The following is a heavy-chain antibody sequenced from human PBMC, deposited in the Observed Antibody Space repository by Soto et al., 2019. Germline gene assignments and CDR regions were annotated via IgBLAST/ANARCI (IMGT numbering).Heavy chain of an antibody. CDR2: IYPGDSDT. CDR1: GYSFTSYW. D-gene: IGHD6-19*01. J-gene: IGHJ4*02. CDR3: ARWYSSGLYYLDY. V-gene: IGHV5-51*01. Sequence: PGESLKISCKGSGYSFTSYWIAWVRQMPGKGLECMGIIYPGDSDTRYSPSFQGQVTISADKSSAYLQWNSLEASDTAMYYCARWYSSGLYYLDYWGRGTQVTVSS.